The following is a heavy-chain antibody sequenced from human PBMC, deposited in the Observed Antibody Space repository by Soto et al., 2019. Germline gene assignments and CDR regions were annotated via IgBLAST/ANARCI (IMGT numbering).Heavy chain of an antibody. Sequence: ASVKVSCKASGYTFTSYYMHWVRQAPGQGLEWMGIINPSGGSTSYAQKFQGRVTMTRDTSTSTVYMELSSLRSEDTAVYYCARKLASFPWDYYDSSGYYALDYWGQGTLVTVSS. J-gene: IGHJ4*02. V-gene: IGHV1-46*01. CDR1: GYTFTSYY. CDR2: INPSGGST. D-gene: IGHD3-22*01. CDR3: ARKLASFPWDYYDSSGYYALDY.